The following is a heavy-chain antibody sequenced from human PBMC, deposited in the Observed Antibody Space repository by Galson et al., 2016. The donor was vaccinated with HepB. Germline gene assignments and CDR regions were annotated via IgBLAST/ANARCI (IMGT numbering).Heavy chain of an antibody. CDR3: TRDSPGDSEFDV. CDR1: GFIFSDYY. Sequence: SLRLSCATSGFIFSDYYMDWVRQAPGKGLEWVGRIRSKARSHTTEYATSVKGRFTISRDDSKNSMYLEMNSLKTEDTAVYYCTRDSPGDSEFDVWGQGATVTVS. CDR2: IRSKARSHTT. D-gene: IGHD2-21*02. J-gene: IGHJ6*02. V-gene: IGHV3-72*01.